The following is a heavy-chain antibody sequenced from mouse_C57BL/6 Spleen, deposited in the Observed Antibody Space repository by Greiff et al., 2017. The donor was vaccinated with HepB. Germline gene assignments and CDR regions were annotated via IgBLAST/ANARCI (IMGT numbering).Heavy chain of an antibody. Sequence: EVKLMESGGGLVKPGGSLKLSCAASGFTFSSYAMSWVRQTPEKRLEWVATISDGGSYTYYPDNVKGRFTISRDNAKNNLYLQMSHLKSEDTAMYYCAREDYGSSSRYFDVWGTGTTVTVSS. V-gene: IGHV5-4*01. D-gene: IGHD1-1*01. CDR3: AREDYGSSSRYFDV. J-gene: IGHJ1*03. CDR1: GFTFSSYA. CDR2: ISDGGSYT.